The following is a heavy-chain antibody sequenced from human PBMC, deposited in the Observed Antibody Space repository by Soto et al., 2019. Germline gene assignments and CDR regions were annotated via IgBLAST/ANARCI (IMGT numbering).Heavy chain of an antibody. CDR2: ISAYNGNT. CDR3: ARDLRYYMVYAITDNFDY. Sequence: ASVKVSCKASGYTFTSYGISWVRQAPGQGLEWMGWISAYNGNTNYAQKLQGRVTMTTDTSTSTAYMELRSLRSDDTAVYYCARDLRYYMVYAITDNFDYWGQGTLVTVSS. D-gene: IGHD2-8*01. CDR1: GYTFTSYG. V-gene: IGHV1-18*01. J-gene: IGHJ4*02.